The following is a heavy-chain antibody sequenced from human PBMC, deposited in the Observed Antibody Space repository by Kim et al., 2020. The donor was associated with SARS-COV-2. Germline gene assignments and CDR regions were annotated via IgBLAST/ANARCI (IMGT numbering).Heavy chain of an antibody. V-gene: IGHV1-3*01. Sequence: ASVKVSCKASGYTFTSYAMHWVRQAPGQRLEWMGWINAGNGNTKYSQKFQGRVTITRDTSASTAYMELSSLRSEDTAVYYCASPTTVTTGGPYYYYGMDVWGQGTTVTVSS. CDR1: GYTFTSYA. D-gene: IGHD4-17*01. J-gene: IGHJ6*02. CDR3: ASPTTVTTGGPYYYYGMDV. CDR2: INAGNGNT.